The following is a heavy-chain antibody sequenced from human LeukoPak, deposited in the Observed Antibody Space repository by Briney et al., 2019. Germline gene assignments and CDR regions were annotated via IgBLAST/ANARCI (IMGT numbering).Heavy chain of an antibody. J-gene: IGHJ4*02. Sequence: PGGSLRLSCAASGFTFSDYYMSWIRQAPGKGLEWVPYISSSGSTIYYADSVKGRFTISRDNAKNSLYLQMNSLRAEDTAVYYCATLDCSGGSCFLLAWTRYFDYWGQGTLVTVSS. CDR2: ISSSGSTI. V-gene: IGHV3-11*01. D-gene: IGHD2-15*01. CDR1: GFTFSDYY. CDR3: ATLDCSGGSCFLLAWTRYFDY.